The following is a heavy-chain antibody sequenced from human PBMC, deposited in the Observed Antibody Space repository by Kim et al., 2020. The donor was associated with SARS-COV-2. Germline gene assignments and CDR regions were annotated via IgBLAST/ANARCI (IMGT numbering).Heavy chain of an antibody. D-gene: IGHD3-16*01. J-gene: IGHJ4*02. CDR2: GTEK. CDR3: ARGRGLDS. Sequence: GTEKYYVDSVKGRFTVSRENAKKSLYLQMNSLRVEDTAMYYCARGRGLDSWGQGTLVTVSS. V-gene: IGHV3-7*01.